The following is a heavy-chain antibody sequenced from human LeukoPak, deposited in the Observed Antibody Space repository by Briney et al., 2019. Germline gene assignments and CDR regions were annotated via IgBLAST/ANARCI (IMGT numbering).Heavy chain of an antibody. V-gene: IGHV3-30*18. CDR3: AKRPSDYGDYVSYFDY. CDR2: ISDDGRSK. D-gene: IGHD4-17*01. CDR1: GFSFISYG. Sequence: PGGSLRLSCAASGFSFISYGMPWVRQAPGKGLEWVGVISDDGRSKDYADSVKGRFTISRDNSKDTLYLQMNSLRDEDTAAYYCAKRPSDYGDYVSYFDYWGQGTLVTVSS. J-gene: IGHJ4*02.